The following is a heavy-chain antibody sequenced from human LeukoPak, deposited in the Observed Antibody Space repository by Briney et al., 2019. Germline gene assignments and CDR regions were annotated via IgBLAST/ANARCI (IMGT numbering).Heavy chain of an antibody. J-gene: IGHJ4*02. CDR2: INHSGST. V-gene: IGHV4-30-2*01. Sequence: PSQTLSLTCAVSGGSISSGGYSWSWIRQPPGEGLEWIGEINHSGSTNYNPSLKSRVTISVDTSKNQFSLKLSSVTAADTAVYYCARGKWELRWLDYWGQGTLVTVSS. D-gene: IGHD1-26*01. CDR1: GGSISSGGYS. CDR3: ARGKWELRWLDY.